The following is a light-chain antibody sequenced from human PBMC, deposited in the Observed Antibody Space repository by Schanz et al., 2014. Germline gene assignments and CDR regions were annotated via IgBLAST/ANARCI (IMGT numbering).Light chain of an antibody. CDR3: AAWDDSLQGWV. CDR1: SSNIGRNT. CDR2: RTD. Sequence: QSVLTQPPSASGTPGQRVTISCSGSSSNIGRNTVNWYQHLPGTAPKLLIYRTDERPSGVPDRFSASKSGTSASLAISGLQSEDEADYHCAAWDDSLQGWVFGGGTKLTVL. J-gene: IGLJ3*02. V-gene: IGLV1-44*01.